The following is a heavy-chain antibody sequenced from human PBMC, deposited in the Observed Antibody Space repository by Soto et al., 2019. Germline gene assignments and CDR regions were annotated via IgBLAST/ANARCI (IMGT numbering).Heavy chain of an antibody. J-gene: IGHJ6*02. CDR2: ISTLNGNT. D-gene: IGHD5-18*01. V-gene: IGHV1-18*01. CDR1: GYDYVTYA. CDR3: ARRVQVWLPDYYGMDV. Sequence: QAQLVQSGAEVKKPGASVNVSCKASGYDYVTYAITWVRQRPGQGLEWMGLISTLNGNTNYAQNFDGRVTMTTDTSTRIVYLELRSLRSDDTAVYYCARRVQVWLPDYYGMDVWGQGTTVTVSS.